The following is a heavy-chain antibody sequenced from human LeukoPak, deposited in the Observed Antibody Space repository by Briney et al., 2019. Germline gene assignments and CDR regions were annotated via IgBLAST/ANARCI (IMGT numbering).Heavy chain of an antibody. V-gene: IGHV3-13*01. J-gene: IGHJ3*02. Sequence: GGSLRLSCAASGFTFSSYDMHWVRQATGKGLEWVSAIGTAGDTYYPGSVKGRFTTSRENAKNSLYLQMNSLRAGDTAVYYCARASIAAAVNAFDIWGQGTMVTASS. CDR1: GFTFSSYD. CDR3: ARASIAAAVNAFDI. CDR2: IGTAGDT. D-gene: IGHD6-13*01.